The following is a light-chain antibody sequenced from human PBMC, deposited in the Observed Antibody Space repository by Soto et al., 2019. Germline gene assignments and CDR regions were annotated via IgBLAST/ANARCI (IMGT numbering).Light chain of an antibody. V-gene: IGKV1-5*01. CDR1: QSISNW. CDR2: DAS. Sequence: DIQMTQSPSILSASVGDRVTITCRASQSISNWLTWHQQKPGKAPKLLIYDASSLESGVPSRFSGSGSGTEFTLTISSLQPDDFATYYCHQYNSYPWTFGQGTKVEIK. J-gene: IGKJ1*01. CDR3: HQYNSYPWT.